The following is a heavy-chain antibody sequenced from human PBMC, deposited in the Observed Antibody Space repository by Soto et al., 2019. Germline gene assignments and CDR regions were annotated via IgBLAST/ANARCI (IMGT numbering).Heavy chain of an antibody. V-gene: IGHV4-31*03. CDR1: GGSISSGGYY. CDR3: AGYCSSTSCYTGTDS. CDR2: IYYSGST. J-gene: IGHJ4*02. D-gene: IGHD2-2*02. Sequence: QVQLQESGPGLVKPSQTLSLTCTVSGGSISSGGYYWSWIRQHPGKGLEWIGYIYYSGSTYYNPSHRSRVTISVDTSKSQFSLKLSSVTAADTAVYYCAGYCSSTSCYTGTDSWGQGTPGTVSS.